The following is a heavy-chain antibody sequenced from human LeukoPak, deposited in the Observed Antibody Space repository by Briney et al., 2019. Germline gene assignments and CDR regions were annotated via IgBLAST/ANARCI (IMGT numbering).Heavy chain of an antibody. D-gene: IGHD5-18*01. CDR2: INSDGSTT. J-gene: IGHJ4*02. Sequence: PGGSLRLSCAASGFTFSTYWMHWVRQAPGKGLVWVSRINSDGSTTSYADSVKGRFTISRDNAKNTLYLQMDSLRAEDTAVYYCARESYGLIDYWGQGTLVTVSS. CDR3: ARESYGLIDY. V-gene: IGHV3-74*01. CDR1: GFTFSTYW.